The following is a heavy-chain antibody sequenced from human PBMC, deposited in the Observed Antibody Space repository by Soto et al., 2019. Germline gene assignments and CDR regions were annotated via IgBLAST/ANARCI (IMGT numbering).Heavy chain of an antibody. Sequence: QINLIESGPTLVKPTQTLTLTCTFSGFSLSTSGAAVGWVRQPPGRALEWLALIYWDGDKRYNASLGNRLTITKDTSMNQEVLTLTNVDPADTATDYCAHRATMTIFGLIIDNGIWFDPWGQGTRVIVSS. D-gene: IGHD3-3*01. CDR1: GFSLSTSGAA. J-gene: IGHJ5*02. V-gene: IGHV2-5*02. CDR3: AHRATMTIFGLIIDNGIWFDP. CDR2: IYWDGDK.